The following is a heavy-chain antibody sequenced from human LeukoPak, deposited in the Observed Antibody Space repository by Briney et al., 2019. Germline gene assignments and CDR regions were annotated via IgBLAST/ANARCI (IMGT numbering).Heavy chain of an antibody. D-gene: IGHD2-2*01. V-gene: IGHV3-11*01. J-gene: IGHJ3*02. CDR3: ARSPGLLYAFDI. CDR2: ISSSGSTI. CDR1: GFTFSDYY. Sequence: GGSLRLSCTASGFTFSDYYMSWTRQAPGKGLEWVSYISSSGSTIYYADSVKGRFTISRDNAKNSLYLQMNSLRAEDTAVYYCARSPGLLYAFDIWGQGTMVTVSS.